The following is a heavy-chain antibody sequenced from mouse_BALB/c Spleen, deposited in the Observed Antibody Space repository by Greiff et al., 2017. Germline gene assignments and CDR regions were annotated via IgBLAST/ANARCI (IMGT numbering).Heavy chain of an antibody. J-gene: IGHJ4*01. Sequence: QVQLQQSGPELVKPGASVKISCKASGYAFSSSWMNWVKQRPGQGLEWIGRIYPGDGDTNYNGKFKGKATLTADKSSSTAYMQLSSLTSVDSAVYFCARRGRYDYAMDYWGQGTSVTVSS. CDR1: GYAFSSSW. CDR3: ARRGRYDYAMDY. CDR2: IYPGDGDT. D-gene: IGHD2-14*01. V-gene: IGHV1-82*01.